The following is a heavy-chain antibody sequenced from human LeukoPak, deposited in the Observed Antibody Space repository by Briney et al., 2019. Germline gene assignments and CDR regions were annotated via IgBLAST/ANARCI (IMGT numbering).Heavy chain of an antibody. D-gene: IGHD3-22*01. CDR3: ARVLSGSWDWFDP. Sequence: GGSLRLSCAASGFSFSRYWIHWVRQAPGKGLEWVSRINPDGSTTTYADSVKGRFTISRDNAENTVYLQMNSLRAEDTAVYYCARVLSGSWDWFDPWGQGTLVTVSS. CDR2: INPDGSTT. J-gene: IGHJ5*02. V-gene: IGHV3-74*01. CDR1: GFSFSRYW.